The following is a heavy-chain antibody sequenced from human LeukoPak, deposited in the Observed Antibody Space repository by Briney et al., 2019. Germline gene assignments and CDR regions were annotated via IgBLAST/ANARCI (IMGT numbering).Heavy chain of an antibody. V-gene: IGHV3-48*04. J-gene: IGHJ4*02. CDR2: ISSSGSTT. CDR3: ARASGSYYGLIDY. CDR1: GFTFSSHS. D-gene: IGHD3-10*01. Sequence: GGSLRLSCVASGFTFSSHSMNWVRQAPGKGLEWVSYISSSGSTTYFADPVKGRFTISRDNSKNSLYLRMNSLRAEDTAVYSCARASGSYYGLIDYWGQGTLVTVSS.